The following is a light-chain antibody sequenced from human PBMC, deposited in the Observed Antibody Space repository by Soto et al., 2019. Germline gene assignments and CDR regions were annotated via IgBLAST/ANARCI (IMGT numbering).Light chain of an antibody. CDR2: AAS. J-gene: IGKJ4*01. Sequence: DIQMTQSPSSVSASIGDTVTITCLASQHISSYLNWFQQRPGKAPKLLVSAASTLQSGVPSRFSGDRSGTDFTPTISSLQPEDFATYFCQQSYSARLSFGGGTKLEIK. CDR3: QQSYSARLS. V-gene: IGKV1-39*01. CDR1: QHISSY.